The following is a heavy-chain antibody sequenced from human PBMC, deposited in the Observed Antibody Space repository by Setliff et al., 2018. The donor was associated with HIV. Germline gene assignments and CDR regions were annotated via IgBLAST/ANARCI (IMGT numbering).Heavy chain of an antibody. J-gene: IGHJ4*02. Sequence: LSLTCTVSGGSISSSSYYWGWIRQPPGKGLEWIGSIYYSGSTYYNPSLKSRVTMSVDTSKNQFSLKLSSVTAADTAVYYCARGGGYDRSGYYPFDYWGQGTPVTVSS. CDR2: IYYSGST. V-gene: IGHV4-39*07. D-gene: IGHD3-22*01. CDR1: GGSISSSSYY. CDR3: ARGGGYDRSGYYPFDY.